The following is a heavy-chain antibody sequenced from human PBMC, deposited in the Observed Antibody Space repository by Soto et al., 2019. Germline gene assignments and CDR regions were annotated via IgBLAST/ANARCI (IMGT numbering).Heavy chain of an antibody. Sequence: PSETLSLTCPVSGGSISSSSYYWGWIRQPPGKGLEWIGSIYYSGSTYYNPSLKSRVTISVDTSKNQFSLKLSSVTAADTAVYYCARAGTALDYYYYYMDVWGKGTTVTVSS. CDR3: ARAGTALDYYYYYMDV. CDR1: GGSISSSSYY. CDR2: IYYSGST. V-gene: IGHV4-39*01. J-gene: IGHJ6*03. D-gene: IGHD1-1*01.